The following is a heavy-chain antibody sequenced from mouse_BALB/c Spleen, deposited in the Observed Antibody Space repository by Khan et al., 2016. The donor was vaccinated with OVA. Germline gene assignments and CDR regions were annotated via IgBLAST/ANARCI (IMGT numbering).Heavy chain of an antibody. V-gene: IGHV2-6-7*01. CDR2: IWGDGST. D-gene: IGHD2-10*01. J-gene: IGHJ4*01. Sequence: VQLKESGPGLVAPSQSLSITCTVSGFSLTGYGVNWVRQPPGKGLEWLRMIWGDGSTDYNSALKSRLSISKENSKSQVFLKMNSLQTDDTARYYCARAYYGNYREAMDYWGQGTSVTVSS. CDR3: ARAYYGNYREAMDY. CDR1: GFSLTGYG.